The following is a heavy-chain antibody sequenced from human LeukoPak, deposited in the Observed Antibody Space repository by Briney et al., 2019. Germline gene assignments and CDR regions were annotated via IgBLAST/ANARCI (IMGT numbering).Heavy chain of an antibody. CDR1: GGTFSSYA. CDR3: ARETMVRGVMNYYYGMDV. V-gene: IGHV1-69*04. CDR2: IIPILGIA. D-gene: IGHD3-10*01. J-gene: IGHJ6*02. Sequence: SVKVSCKASGGTFSSYAISWVRQAPGQGLEWMGRIIPILGIANYAQKLQGRVTMTTDTSTSTAYMELRSLRSDDTAVYYCARETMVRGVMNYYYGMDVWGQGTTVTVSS.